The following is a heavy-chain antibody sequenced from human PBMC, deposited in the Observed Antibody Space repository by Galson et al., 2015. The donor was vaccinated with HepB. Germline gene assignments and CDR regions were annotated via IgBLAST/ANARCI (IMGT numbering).Heavy chain of an antibody. Sequence: SLRLSCAASGFTFSSYGMHWVRQAPGKGLEWVAVIWYDGSNKYYADSVKGRFTISRDNSENTLYLQMNSLRAEDTAVYYCARDKWPTLRYFDWLGWFDPWGQGTLVTVSS. J-gene: IGHJ5*02. CDR2: IWYDGSNK. D-gene: IGHD3-9*01. CDR1: GFTFSSYG. CDR3: ARDKWPTLRYFDWLGWFDP. V-gene: IGHV3-33*08.